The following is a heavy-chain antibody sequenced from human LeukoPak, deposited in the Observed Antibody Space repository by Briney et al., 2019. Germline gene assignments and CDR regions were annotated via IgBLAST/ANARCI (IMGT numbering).Heavy chain of an antibody. CDR2: ISYDGSNK. CDR3: ARVLGQQLADYYYYGMDV. D-gene: IGHD6-13*01. J-gene: IGHJ6*02. Sequence: PGGPLRLSCAASGFTFSSYAMHWVRQAPGKGLEWVAVISYDGSNKYYADSVKGRFTISRDNSKNTLYLQMNSLRAEDTAVYYCARVLGQQLADYYYYGMDVWGQGTTVTVSS. CDR1: GFTFSSYA. V-gene: IGHV3-30-3*01.